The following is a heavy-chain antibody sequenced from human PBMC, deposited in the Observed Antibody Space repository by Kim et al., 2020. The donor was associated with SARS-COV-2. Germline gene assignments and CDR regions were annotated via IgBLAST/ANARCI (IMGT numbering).Heavy chain of an antibody. CDR3: ARQVVAGSKNAFDI. V-gene: IGHV4-39*01. J-gene: IGHJ3*02. CDR2: IYYSGST. D-gene: IGHD6-19*01. CDR1: GGSISSSSYY. Sequence: SETLSLTCTVSGGSISSSSYYWGWIRQPPGKGLEWIGSIYYSGSTYYNPSLKSRVTISVDTSKNQFSLKLSSVTAADTAVYYCARQVVAGSKNAFDIWGQGTMVTVSS.